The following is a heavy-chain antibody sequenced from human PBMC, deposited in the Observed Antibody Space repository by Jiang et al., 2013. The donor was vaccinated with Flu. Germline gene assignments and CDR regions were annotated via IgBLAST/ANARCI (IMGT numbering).Heavy chain of an antibody. V-gene: IGHV5-51*01. CDR2: IYPADPNT. J-gene: IGHJ3*02. D-gene: IGHD1-26*01. Sequence: PGKGLEWMGVIYPADPNTIYSPSFQGQVTFSAGKSISTAYLQWSSLKASDTAIYYCARVTIMGATNRPFDIWGQGTMVTVSA. CDR3: ARVTIMGATNRPFDI.